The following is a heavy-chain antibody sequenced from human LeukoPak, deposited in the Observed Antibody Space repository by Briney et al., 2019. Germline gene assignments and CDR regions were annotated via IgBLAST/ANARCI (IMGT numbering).Heavy chain of an antibody. CDR3: ARAYLSRFDY. CDR2: INHSGST. Sequence: SETLSLTCAVYGGSFSGYYWSWIRQPPGKGLEWIGEINHSGSTNYNPSLKSRVTISVDTSKNQFSLKLSSETAADTAVYYCARAYLSRFDYWGQGTLVTVSS. J-gene: IGHJ4*02. D-gene: IGHD6-6*01. V-gene: IGHV4-34*01. CDR1: GGSFSGYY.